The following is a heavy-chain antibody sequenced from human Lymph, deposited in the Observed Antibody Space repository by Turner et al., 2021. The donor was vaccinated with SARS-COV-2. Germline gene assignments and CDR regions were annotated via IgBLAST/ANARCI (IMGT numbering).Heavy chain of an antibody. CDR2: INPSGDST. D-gene: IGHD2-15*01. CDR1: GYTFTSYY. V-gene: IGHV1-46*01. Sequence: QVQLVQSGAEVKKPRASVKVSCKASGYTFTSYYMHWVRQAPGQGLEWMGIINPSGDSTSYAQKFQGRVTMTRDTSTSTDYMELSSLRSEDTAVYYCARVGPGGFDYWGQGTPVTVSS. J-gene: IGHJ4*02. CDR3: ARVGPGGFDY.